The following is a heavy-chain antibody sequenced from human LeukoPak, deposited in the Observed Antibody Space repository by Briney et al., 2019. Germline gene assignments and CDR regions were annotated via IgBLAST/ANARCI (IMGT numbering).Heavy chain of an antibody. CDR1: GYTFTSYG. CDR3: ARDSWGKVYANSPFDY. CDR2: ISAYNGNT. Sequence: ASVKVSCKASGYTFTSYGISWVRQAPGQGLEWMGWISAYNGNTNYAQKHQGRVTMTTDTSTSTAYMELRSLRSDDTAVYYCARDSWGKVYANSPFDYWGQGTLVTVSS. V-gene: IGHV1-18*01. D-gene: IGHD2-8*01. J-gene: IGHJ4*02.